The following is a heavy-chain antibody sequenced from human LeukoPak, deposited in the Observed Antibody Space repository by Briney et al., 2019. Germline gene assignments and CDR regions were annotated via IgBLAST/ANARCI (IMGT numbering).Heavy chain of an antibody. CDR1: GFTFSSYS. D-gene: IGHD3-3*01. CDR3: ARTHYDFWSGYYSDYYYYMDV. V-gene: IGHV3-21*04. CDR2: ISSSSSYI. Sequence: PGGSLRLSCAASGFTFSSYSMNWVRQAPGKGLEWVSSISSSSSYIYYAGSVKGRFTISRDNAKNSLYLQMNSLRAGDTAVYYCARTHYDFWSGYYSDYYYYMDVWGKGTTVTVSS. J-gene: IGHJ6*03.